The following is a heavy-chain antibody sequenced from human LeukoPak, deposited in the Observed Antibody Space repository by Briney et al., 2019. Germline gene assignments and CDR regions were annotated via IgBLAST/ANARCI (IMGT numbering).Heavy chain of an antibody. V-gene: IGHV4-39*07. D-gene: IGHD3-10*01. CDR3: ARDARVQKWFGEVIMTTTYYFDD. Sequence: SETLSLTCTVSGGSISNTNYYWGWIRQPPGKGLEWIGTIYYSGSTYYNPSLKSRVTISVDTSKNQFSLKLTSVTAADTAVYYCARDARVQKWFGEVIMTTTYYFDDWGQGTLVTVSS. CDR1: GGSISNTNYY. CDR2: IYYSGST. J-gene: IGHJ4*02.